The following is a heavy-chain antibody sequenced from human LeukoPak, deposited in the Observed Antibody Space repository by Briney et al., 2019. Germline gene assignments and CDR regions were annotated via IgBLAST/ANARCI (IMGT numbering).Heavy chain of an antibody. V-gene: IGHV4-39*07. CDR1: GGSISSSSYY. CDR2: IYYSGTT. D-gene: IGHD3-22*01. CDR3: ARSGYYFYYFDY. J-gene: IGHJ4*02. Sequence: PSETLSLTCTVSGGSISSSSYYWGWIRQPPGKGLEWIGSIYYSGTTYYNPSLKSRVTISVDTSKNQFSLKLSSMTAADTAVYYCARSGYYFYYFDYWGQGTLVTVSS.